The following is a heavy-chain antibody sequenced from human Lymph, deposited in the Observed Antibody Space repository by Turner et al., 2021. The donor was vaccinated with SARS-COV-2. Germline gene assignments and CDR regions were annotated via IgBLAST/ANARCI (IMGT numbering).Heavy chain of an antibody. J-gene: IGHJ5*02. V-gene: IGHV4-39*02. CDR2: SYYSGST. CDR3: ARDVDTGMAKRDPNWFDP. Sequence: QLQLPELGPGLVEPSETPSLTCHVSGGAISRSRYSWGGLRQPTGTGREWIGSSYYSGSTYYNPSLKSRVTISVDTSKNQFSLKLSSVTAADTAVYYCARDVDTGMAKRDPNWFDPWGQGTLVTVSS. D-gene: IGHD5-18*01. CDR1: GGAISRSRYS.